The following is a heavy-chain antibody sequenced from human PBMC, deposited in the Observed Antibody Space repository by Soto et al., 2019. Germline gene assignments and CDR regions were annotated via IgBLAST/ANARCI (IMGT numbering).Heavy chain of an antibody. CDR3: AKGCDKDWLFHGVDY. D-gene: IGHD3-9*01. Sequence: PVGSLRLSCAASGFTFISYGMHWVRQAPGKGLEWVAVISYDGSNKYYADSVKGRFTISRDNSKNTLYLQMNSLRAEDTAVYYCAKGCDKDWLFHGVDYWGQGTLVTVSS. CDR2: ISYDGSNK. V-gene: IGHV3-30*18. J-gene: IGHJ4*02. CDR1: GFTFISYG.